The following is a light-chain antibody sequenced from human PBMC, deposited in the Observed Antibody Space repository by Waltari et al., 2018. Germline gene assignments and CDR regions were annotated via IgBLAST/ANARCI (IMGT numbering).Light chain of an antibody. Sequence: QSALTQPASVSGSPGQSITISCPGTRSDVGSYHRVSWYQQQPGKAPKLMIYQGSKWPSGVSNRFSGSKSGNTASLTISGLQAEDEADYYCCSYAGSSTWVFGGGTKLTVL. CDR3: CSYAGSSTWV. V-gene: IGLV2-23*01. CDR2: QGS. J-gene: IGLJ3*02. CDR1: RSDVGSYHR.